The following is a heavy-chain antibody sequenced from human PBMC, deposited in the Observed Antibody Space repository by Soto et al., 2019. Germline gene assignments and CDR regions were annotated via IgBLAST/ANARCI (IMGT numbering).Heavy chain of an antibody. CDR3: AREGLPAALERLDGLSGMDV. J-gene: IGHJ6*02. CDR1: GFTFSSYG. V-gene: IGHV3-33*01. CDR2: IWYDGSNK. Sequence: GGSLRLSCAASGFTFSSYGMHWVRQAPGKGLEWVAVIWYDGSNKYYADSVKGRFTISRDNSKNTLYLQMNSLRAEDTAVYYCAREGLPAALERLDGLSGMDVWGQGTTVTVSS. D-gene: IGHD2-2*01.